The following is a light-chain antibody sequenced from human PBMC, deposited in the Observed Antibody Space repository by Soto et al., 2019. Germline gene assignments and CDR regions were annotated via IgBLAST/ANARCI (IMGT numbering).Light chain of an antibody. Sequence: QSVLTQPPSVSEAPRQRVTISCSGSSFNIGNNAVNWYQQLPGQAPKLLIYYDDLLPSGVSDRFSGSKSGTSASLAISGLQSEDEADYYCATWDDTRNGPVFGGGTQLTVL. V-gene: IGLV1-36*01. CDR3: ATWDDTRNGPV. J-gene: IGLJ2*01. CDR1: SFNIGNNA. CDR2: YDD.